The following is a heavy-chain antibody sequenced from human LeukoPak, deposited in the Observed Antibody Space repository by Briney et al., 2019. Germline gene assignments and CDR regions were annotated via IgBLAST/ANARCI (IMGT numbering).Heavy chain of an antibody. J-gene: IGHJ6*02. V-gene: IGHV3-30-3*01. CDR1: GFTFSSYA. CDR2: ISYDGSNK. CDR3: ARALPESDYYYGTDV. Sequence: GRSLRLSCAASGFTFSSYAMHWVRQAPGKGLEWVAVISYDGSNKYYADSVKGRFTISRDNSKNTLYLQMNSLRAEDTAVYYCARALPESDYYYGTDVWGQGTTVTVSS.